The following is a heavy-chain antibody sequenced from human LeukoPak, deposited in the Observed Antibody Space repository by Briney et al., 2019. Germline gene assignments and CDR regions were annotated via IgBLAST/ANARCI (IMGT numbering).Heavy chain of an antibody. CDR2: ISYDGNNK. V-gene: IGHV3-30-3*01. CDR3: AREGLTTSDY. J-gene: IGHJ4*02. D-gene: IGHD4-11*01. Sequence: GGSLRHSCKASEITFSSYAMHWVRQAPGKGLEWVAVISYDGNNKYYADSVKGRFTISRDNSKNTLYVQMNSLRAEDTAVYYCAREGLTTSDYWGQGTLVTVSS. CDR1: EITFSSYA.